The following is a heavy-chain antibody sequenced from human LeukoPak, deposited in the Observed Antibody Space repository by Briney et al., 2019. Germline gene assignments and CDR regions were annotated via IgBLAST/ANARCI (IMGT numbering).Heavy chain of an antibody. CDR2: INHSGST. Sequence: SETLSLTCAVYDGSFSGYSWSWIRQPPGKGLEWIGEINHSGSTNYNPSLKSRVTGFVDTSKNQVSLRLSSVTAADTAVYYCARHGTISSESYFDYWGQGALVTISS. V-gene: IGHV4-34*01. J-gene: IGHJ4*02. CDR1: DGSFSGYS. D-gene: IGHD1-14*01. CDR3: ARHGTISSESYFDY.